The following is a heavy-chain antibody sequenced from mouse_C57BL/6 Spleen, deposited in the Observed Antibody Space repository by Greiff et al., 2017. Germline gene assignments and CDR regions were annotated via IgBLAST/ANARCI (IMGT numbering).Heavy chain of an antibody. D-gene: IGHD2-2*01. CDR1: GYTFTDYY. V-gene: IGHV1-75*01. J-gene: IGHJ3*01. CDR3: ARRGGWVTGWFAY. Sequence: QVQLKQSGPELVKPGASVKISCKASGYTFTDYYINWVKQRPGQGLEWIGWIFPGSGSTFYNEKFKGKATLTVDKSSSTAYVLLSSLTSEDSAVYVCARRGGWVTGWFAYWGQGTLVTVSA. CDR2: IFPGSGST.